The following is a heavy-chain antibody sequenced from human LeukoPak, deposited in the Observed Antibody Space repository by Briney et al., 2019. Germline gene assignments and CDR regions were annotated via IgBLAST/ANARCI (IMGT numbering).Heavy chain of an antibody. Sequence: ASVKVSCKASGYTFTGYYMHWVRQAPGQGLEWKGWINPNSGGTNYAQKFQGRVTMTRDTSISTAYMELSRLRSDDTAVYYCARLAAAGTPTLDFDYWGQGTLVTVSS. CDR2: INPNSGGT. V-gene: IGHV1-2*02. J-gene: IGHJ4*02. D-gene: IGHD6-13*01. CDR1: GYTFTGYY. CDR3: ARLAAAGTPTLDFDY.